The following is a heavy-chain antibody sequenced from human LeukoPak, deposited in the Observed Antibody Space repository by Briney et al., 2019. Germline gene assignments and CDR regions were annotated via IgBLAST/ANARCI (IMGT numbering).Heavy chain of an antibody. J-gene: IGHJ4*02. Sequence: GGSLRLSCAASGFRFSSYEMNWVRQAPGRGLEWVSYIGNTGRTIYYVDSVKGRFTGSRDNAKNSLYLQMNSLRAEDTAIYYCVRGDRYFFDYWGQGTLVTVSS. D-gene: IGHD1-14*01. CDR1: GFRFSSYE. CDR2: IGNTGRTI. CDR3: VRGDRYFFDY. V-gene: IGHV3-48*03.